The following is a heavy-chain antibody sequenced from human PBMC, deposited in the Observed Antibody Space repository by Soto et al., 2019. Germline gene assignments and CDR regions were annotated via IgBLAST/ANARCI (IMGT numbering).Heavy chain of an antibody. CDR2: IKSDGSIT. CDR1: GFTFSSYW. J-gene: IGHJ4*02. Sequence: EVQLAESGGGLVQPGGSLRLSCAASGFTFSSYWMHWVRQAPGKGLVWVSRIKSDGSITTYADSVKGRFTISRDNAKNTLYLQMNSLRAEDTAVNYCARDGLVTTAGVDFDYWGQGTLVTVSS. D-gene: IGHD4-4*01. V-gene: IGHV3-74*03. CDR3: ARDGLVTTAGVDFDY.